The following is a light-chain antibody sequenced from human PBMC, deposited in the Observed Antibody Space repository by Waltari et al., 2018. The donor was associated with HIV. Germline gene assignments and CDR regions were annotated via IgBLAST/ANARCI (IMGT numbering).Light chain of an antibody. CDR3: AAWDDSLL. CDR1: SSNIGSKY. J-gene: IGLJ2*01. Sequence: QSVLTQPPLASGTPGQRVTISCSGSSSNIGSKYVYWYQQLPGTAPKLLIYRNNQRPSGVPDRFSGSKSGTSASLAISGLRSEDEADYYCAAWDDSLLFGGGTKLTVL. CDR2: RNN. V-gene: IGLV1-47*01.